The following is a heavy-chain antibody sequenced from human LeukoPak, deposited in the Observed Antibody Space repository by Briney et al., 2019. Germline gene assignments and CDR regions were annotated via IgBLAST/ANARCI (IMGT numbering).Heavy chain of an antibody. J-gene: IGHJ4*02. V-gene: IGHV4-4*07. CDR3: ARDPEGHGYYFDY. CDR2: IHTSGGT. D-gene: IGHD3-3*01. Sequence: SDTLSLTCTVSGGSTSNYFCTWLRQSAGKGLEWIGRIHTSGGTNYNPSLKSRVSMSVDTSKNQFSLKLSSVTAADTAVYYCARDPEGHGYYFDYWGQGALVTVSS. CDR1: GGSTSNYF.